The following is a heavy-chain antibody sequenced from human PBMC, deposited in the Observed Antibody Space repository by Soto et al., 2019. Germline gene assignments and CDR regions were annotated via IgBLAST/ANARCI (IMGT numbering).Heavy chain of an antibody. J-gene: IGHJ4*02. D-gene: IGHD3-10*01. V-gene: IGHV3-11*01. CDR1: GFTFSDYY. CDR3: ARGPRITMVRGVYFDY. CDR2: ISSSGSTI. Sequence: GGSLRLSCAASGFTFSDYYMSWIRQAPGKGLEWVSYISSSGSTIYYADSVKGRFTISRDNAKNSLYLQMNSLRAEDTAVYYCARGPRITMVRGVYFDYWGQGTLVTVSS.